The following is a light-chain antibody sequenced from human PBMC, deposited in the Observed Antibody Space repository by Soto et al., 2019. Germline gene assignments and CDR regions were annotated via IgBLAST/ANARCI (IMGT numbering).Light chain of an antibody. CDR3: QQYYSYPLLT. CDR1: QGISSY. J-gene: IGKJ3*01. CDR2: AAS. V-gene: IGKV1-8*01. Sequence: AIRMTQSPSSFSASTGDRVTITCRASQGISSYLAWYQQKPGKAPKLLIYAASTLQSGVPSRFSGSGSGTDFTLTISCLQSEDFATYYCQQYYSYPLLTFVPGTKVDIK.